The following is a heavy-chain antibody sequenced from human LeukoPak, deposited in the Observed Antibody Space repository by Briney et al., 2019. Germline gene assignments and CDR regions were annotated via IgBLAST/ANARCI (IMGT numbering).Heavy chain of an antibody. D-gene: IGHD3-22*01. CDR2: IKQDGSEK. J-gene: IGHJ4*02. CDR1: GFTFSSYW. Sequence: PGGSLRLSCAASGFTFSSYWMSWVRQAPGKGLEWVANIKQDGSEKYCVDSVKGRFTISRDNAKNSLYLQMNSLRAEDTAVYYCARDLGYYDSSGYYDYWGQGTLVTVSS. CDR3: ARDLGYYDSSGYYDY. V-gene: IGHV3-7*01.